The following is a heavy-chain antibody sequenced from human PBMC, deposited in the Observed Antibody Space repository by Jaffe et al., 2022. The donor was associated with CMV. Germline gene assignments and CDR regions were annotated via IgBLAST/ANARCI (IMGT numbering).Heavy chain of an antibody. CDR3: ARGTGTSYRYPSS. J-gene: IGHJ5*02. CDR1: GGSITTSGSY. V-gene: IGHV4-31*03. CDR2: IYYSGST. Sequence: QVQLQESGPGLVKPSQTLSLTCTVSGGSITTSGSYWSWIRQPPGKGLEWIGYIYYSGSTYYTPSLKGRVTMSIDTSKSQFSLNLSSVTAADTAMYYCARGTGTSYRYPSSWGQGILVTVSS. D-gene: IGHD3-16*02.